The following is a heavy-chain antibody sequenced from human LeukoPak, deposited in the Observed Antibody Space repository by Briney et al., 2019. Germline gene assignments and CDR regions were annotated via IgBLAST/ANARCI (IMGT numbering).Heavy chain of an antibody. Sequence: PGGSLRLSCAASGFTFGSYAMTWVRQPPGKGLEWVSTISLSGGSTYYADYVKGRFTVSRDNPKNTLYVQMHSLRAEDTAVYYCAKVPDGSPRCYWYFDLWGRGTLVTVSS. CDR2: ISLSGGST. CDR1: GFTFGSYA. D-gene: IGHD5-24*01. V-gene: IGHV3-23*01. CDR3: AKVPDGSPRCYWYFDL. J-gene: IGHJ2*01.